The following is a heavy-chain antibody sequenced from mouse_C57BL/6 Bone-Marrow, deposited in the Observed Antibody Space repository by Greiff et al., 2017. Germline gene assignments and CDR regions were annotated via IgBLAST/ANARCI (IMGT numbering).Heavy chain of an antibody. V-gene: IGHV1-61*01. J-gene: IGHJ3*01. CDR2: IYPSDSET. D-gene: IGHD4-1*02. CDR1: GYTFTSYW. Sequence: QVQLQQPGAELVRPGSSVKLSCKASGYTFTSYWMDWVKQRPGQGLEWIGNIYPSDSETHYNQKFKDKATLTVDKSSSPAYMQLSSLTSEDSAVYYCARWATGPWFAYWGQGTLVTVSA. CDR3: ARWATGPWFAY.